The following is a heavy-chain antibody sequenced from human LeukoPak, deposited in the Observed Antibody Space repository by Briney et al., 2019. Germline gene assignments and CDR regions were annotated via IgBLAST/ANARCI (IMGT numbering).Heavy chain of an antibody. CDR2: ISSSGSTI. Sequence: GGSLRLSCAASGFTSSDYYMSWIRQAPGKGLEWVSYISSSGSTIYYADSVKGRFTISRDNSKNTLYLQMNSLRAEDTAIYYCVKEKGHTGPFDYWGQGTLVTVSS. J-gene: IGHJ4*02. CDR1: GFTSSDYY. CDR3: VKEKGHTGPFDY. D-gene: IGHD2-8*02. V-gene: IGHV3-11*01.